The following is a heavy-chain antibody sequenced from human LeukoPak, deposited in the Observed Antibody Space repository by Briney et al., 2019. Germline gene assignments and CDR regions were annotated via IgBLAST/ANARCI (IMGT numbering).Heavy chain of an antibody. J-gene: IGHJ4*02. Sequence: GGSLRLSCAASGFTVSTNYMSWVRQAPGKGVEWGSFIYSGGITYYADSVKGRFTISRDNSKNTLFLQMNSLRADDTAVYYCARGPGYSSSWYYFDYWGQGTLVTVSS. CDR3: ARGPGYSSSWYYFDY. CDR2: IYSGGIT. D-gene: IGHD6-13*01. V-gene: IGHV3-53*01. CDR1: GFTVSTNY.